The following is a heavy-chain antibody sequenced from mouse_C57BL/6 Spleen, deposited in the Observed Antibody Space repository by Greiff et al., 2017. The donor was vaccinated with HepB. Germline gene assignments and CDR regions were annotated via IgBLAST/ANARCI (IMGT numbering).Heavy chain of an antibody. CDR1: GYAFSSSW. CDR3: ARSGLRRGAFDY. Sequence: VQLQQSGPELVKPGASVKISCKASGYAFSSSWMNWVKQRPGKGLEWIGRIYPGDGDTNYNGKFKGKATLTADKSSSTAYMQLSSLTSEDSAVYFCARSGLRRGAFDYWGQGTTLTVSS. CDR2: IYPGDGDT. V-gene: IGHV1-82*01. J-gene: IGHJ2*01. D-gene: IGHD2-2*01.